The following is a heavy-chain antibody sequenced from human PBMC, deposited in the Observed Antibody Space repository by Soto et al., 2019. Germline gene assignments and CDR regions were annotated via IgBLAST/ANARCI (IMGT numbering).Heavy chain of an antibody. Sequence: PGGSLRLSCEASGLTFSNYAMSWVRQAPGKGLEWVAFISYAGGNKYYADSVKGRFTISRDNSKTLYLNMDSLRVGDTATYYCVRGTPTPGLDIWGRGTTGTVSS. CDR3: VRGTPTPGLDI. CDR2: ISYAGGNK. D-gene: IGHD1-1*01. J-gene: IGHJ6*02. V-gene: IGHV3-30*03. CDR1: GLTFSNYA.